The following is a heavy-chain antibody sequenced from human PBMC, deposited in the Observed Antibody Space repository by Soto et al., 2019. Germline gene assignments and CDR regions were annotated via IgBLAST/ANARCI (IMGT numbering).Heavy chain of an antibody. CDR2: IYYSGSGST. D-gene: IGHD2-2*01. J-gene: IGHJ6*03. CDR3: AILPYLGCSSTSCYSSYYYMDV. V-gene: IGHV4-39*01. Sequence: SETLSLTCTVSGGSISSSNYYWGWIRQPPGKGLEWIGSIYYSGSGSTYYNPSLKSRVTMSVDTSKNQFSLKLSSVTAADTAVYYCAILPYLGCSSTSCYSSYYYMDVWGKGTTVTVSS. CDR1: GGSISSSNYY.